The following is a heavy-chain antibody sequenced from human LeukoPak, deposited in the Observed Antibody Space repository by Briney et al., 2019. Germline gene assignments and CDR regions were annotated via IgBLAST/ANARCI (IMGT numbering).Heavy chain of an antibody. CDR1: GGTFSSYA. D-gene: IGHD2-2*01. CDR3: ARDLPPRYCSSTSCRPYPYYYYGMDV. J-gene: IGHJ6*02. CDR2: IIPIFGTA. V-gene: IGHV1-69*13. Sequence: ASVKVSRKASGGTFSSYAISWVRQAPGQGLEWMGGIIPIFGTANYAQKFQGRVTITADESTSTAYMELSSLRSEDTAVYYCARDLPPRYCSSTSCRPYPYYYYGMDVWGQGTTVTVSS.